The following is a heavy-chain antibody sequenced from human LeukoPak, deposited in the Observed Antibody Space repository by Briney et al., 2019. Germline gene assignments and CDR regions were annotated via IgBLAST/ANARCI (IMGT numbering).Heavy chain of an antibody. CDR2: ISSDGNDK. V-gene: IGHV3-30*03. CDR3: TTKVIRGNSGDDYDD. Sequence: GGSLRLSCAASGVTFRSYGMHWVRQAPGKGLEWVALISSDGNDKLYGDSVKGRFTISRDDSKSTLYLQMNSLRVEDTAVYYCTTKVIRGNSGDDYDDWGQGTLVTVSP. D-gene: IGHD5-12*01. J-gene: IGHJ4*02. CDR1: GVTFRSYG.